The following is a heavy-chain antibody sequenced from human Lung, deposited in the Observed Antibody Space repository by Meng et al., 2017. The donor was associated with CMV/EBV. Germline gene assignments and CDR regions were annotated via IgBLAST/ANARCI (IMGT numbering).Heavy chain of an antibody. CDR2: ISSSGSTI. CDR1: GFTFSDYY. CDR3: ARDLLYDFWNHYYGMDV. Sequence: LSLTCAASGFTFSDYYMSWIRQAPGKGLEWVSYISSSGSTIYYADSVKGRFTISRDNAENSLYLQMTSLRAEDTAVYYCARDLLYDFWNHYYGMDVWGQGXTVPVSS. D-gene: IGHD3-3*01. J-gene: IGHJ6*02. V-gene: IGHV3-11*04.